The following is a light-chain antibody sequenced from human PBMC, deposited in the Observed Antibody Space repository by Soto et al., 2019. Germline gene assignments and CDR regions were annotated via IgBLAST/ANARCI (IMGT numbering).Light chain of an antibody. J-gene: IGKJ1*01. CDR3: QLYNSYSPWT. Sequence: ILMTHSPSSLSASVGERVSITCHASQDISNYLNWYQQKPGKAPKLLIYDASSLESGVPSRFSGSGSGTEFTLTISSLQPDDFAAYYCQLYNSYSPWTFGQGTKVDIK. CDR1: QDISNY. V-gene: IGKV1-5*01. CDR2: DAS.